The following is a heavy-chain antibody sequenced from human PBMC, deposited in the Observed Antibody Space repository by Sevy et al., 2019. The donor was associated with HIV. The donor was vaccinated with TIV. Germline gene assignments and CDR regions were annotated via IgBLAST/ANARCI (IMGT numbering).Heavy chain of an antibody. V-gene: IGHV4-59*08. CDR3: ARQTATYDILTGWNYYGVDV. J-gene: IGHJ6*02. CDR1: GGSISSYY. D-gene: IGHD3-9*01. Sequence: SETLSLTCTVSGGSISSYYWSWIRQPPGKGLEWIGYIYYSGSTNYNPSLKSRVTISVDTSKNQFSLKLSSVTAADTAMYYCARQTATYDILTGWNYYGVDVWGQGTTVTVSS. CDR2: IYYSGST.